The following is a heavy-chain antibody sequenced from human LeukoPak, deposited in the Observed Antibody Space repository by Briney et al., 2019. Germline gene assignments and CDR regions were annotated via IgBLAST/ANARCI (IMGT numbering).Heavy chain of an antibody. CDR3: ARGVGATVNLFDY. J-gene: IGHJ4*02. Sequence: PAASVKVSCKASGGTFSSYAISWVRQAPGQGLEWMGGIIPIFDTANYAQKFQGRVTITADESTSTAYMELSSLRSEDTAVYYCARGVGATVNLFDYWGQGTLVTVSS. CDR1: GGTFSSYA. CDR2: IIPIFDTA. V-gene: IGHV1-69*01. D-gene: IGHD4-17*01.